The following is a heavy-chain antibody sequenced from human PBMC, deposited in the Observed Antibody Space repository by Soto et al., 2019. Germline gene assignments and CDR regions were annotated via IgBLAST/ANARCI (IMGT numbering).Heavy chain of an antibody. V-gene: IGHV4-31*03. CDR3: ARATPYYYYGMDV. J-gene: IGHJ6*02. Sequence: QVQLQESGPGLVKPSQTLSLTCTVSGGSISSGGDYWSWIRQHPGKGLEWIGYIYYSGSTYYNPSLKSRVTLSVDTSKTHLSLKLSSVTAADTAVYYCARATPYYYYGMDVWGQGPTVTVSS. D-gene: IGHD2-15*01. CDR1: GGSISSGGDY. CDR2: IYYSGST.